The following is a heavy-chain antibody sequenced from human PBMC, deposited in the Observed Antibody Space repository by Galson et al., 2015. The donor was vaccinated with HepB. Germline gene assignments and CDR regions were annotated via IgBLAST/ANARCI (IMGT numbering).Heavy chain of an antibody. J-gene: IGHJ6*03. Sequence: SLRLSCAASGFTFSSYGMHWVRQAPGKGLEWVAVISYDGSNKYYADSVKGRFTISRDNSKNTLYLQMNSLRAEDTAVYYCANERGDDYRLYYYMDVWGKGTTVTVSS. D-gene: IGHD4-11*01. CDR2: ISYDGSNK. V-gene: IGHV3-30*18. CDR3: ANERGDDYRLYYYMDV. CDR1: GFTFSSYG.